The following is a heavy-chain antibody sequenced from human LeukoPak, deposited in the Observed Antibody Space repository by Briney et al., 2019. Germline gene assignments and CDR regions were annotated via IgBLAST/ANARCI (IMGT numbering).Heavy chain of an antibody. CDR2: IYYSGST. Sequence: SETLSLTCTVSGGSISSYYWSWIRQPPGKGLEWIGYIYYSGSTNYNPSLKSRVTISVDTSKNQFSLKLSSVTAADTAVYYCARSLFGELRYFDYWGQGTLVTVSS. V-gene: IGHV4-59*01. CDR1: GGSISSYY. D-gene: IGHD3-10*01. J-gene: IGHJ4*02. CDR3: ARSLFGELRYFDY.